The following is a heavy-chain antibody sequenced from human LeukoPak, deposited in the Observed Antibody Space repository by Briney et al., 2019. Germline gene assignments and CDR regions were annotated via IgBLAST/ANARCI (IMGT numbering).Heavy chain of an antibody. D-gene: IGHD2-15*01. CDR1: GFTFSSNY. CDR3: ARDIDCSGDTCPFDY. CDR2: IYTDGST. V-gene: IGHV3-53*01. Sequence: PGGSLRLSCAASGFTFSSNYMSWVRQAPGKGLEWVSVIYTDGSTYYADSVKGRFTISRDNSKNTVYLQMSSLRADDTAVYYCARDIDCSGDTCPFDYWGQGTPVTVSS. J-gene: IGHJ4*02.